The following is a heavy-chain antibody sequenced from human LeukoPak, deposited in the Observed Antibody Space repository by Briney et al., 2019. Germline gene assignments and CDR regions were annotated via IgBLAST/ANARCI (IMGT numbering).Heavy chain of an antibody. CDR1: GFTFSNYA. CDR2: IWYDGSNK. Sequence: GGSLRLSCASSGFTFSNYAMHWVRQAPGKGLEWVAIIWYDGSNKYYADSVKGRFTISRDTSKNTLYLQMDSLRAEDTTVYYCASGDTTGYSGDAFNIWGQGTMVTVYS. V-gene: IGHV3-33*08. D-gene: IGHD3-22*01. CDR3: ASGDTTGYSGDAFNI. J-gene: IGHJ3*02.